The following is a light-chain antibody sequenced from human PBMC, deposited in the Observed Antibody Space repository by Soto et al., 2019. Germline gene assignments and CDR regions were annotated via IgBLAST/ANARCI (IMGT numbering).Light chain of an antibody. V-gene: IGKV1-8*01. CDR1: QGINSY. CDR3: HHYYSYLT. CDR2: AAS. J-gene: IGKJ4*01. Sequence: AIRMTQSPSSFSASTGDRVTITCRASQGINSYLAWYQQKPGKAPKLLIYAASTLQSGVPPRFSGSGSGTDFTLTISCLQSEDFATYVCHHYYSYLTFGGGTKVEIK.